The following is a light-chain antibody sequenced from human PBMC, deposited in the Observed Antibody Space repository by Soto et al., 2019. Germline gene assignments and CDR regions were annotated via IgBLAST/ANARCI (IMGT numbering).Light chain of an antibody. CDR1: QSVSSY. V-gene: IGKV3-20*01. CDR3: QHYFRSPT. Sequence: GLTQSPAPLSLSPGERATLSCRASQSVSSYLAWYQQKPGQAPRLLIYGASSRATGIPDRFSGSGSGTDFTLTIIGLEPEDIAVYYCQHYFRSPTFGGGTKV. J-gene: IGKJ4*01. CDR2: GAS.